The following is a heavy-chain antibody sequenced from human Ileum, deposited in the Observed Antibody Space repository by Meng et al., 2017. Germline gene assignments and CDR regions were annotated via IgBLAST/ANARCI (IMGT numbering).Heavy chain of an antibody. D-gene: IGHD1-14*01. CDR3: ARDQSRRQKYYFDY. J-gene: IGHJ4*02. CDR1: GFTFSSYE. V-gene: IGHV3-48*03. CDR2: ISSSGSTI. Sequence: GESLKISCAASGFTFSSYEMNWVRQAPGKGLEWLSYISSSGSTIYYADSVKGRFTISRDNAKNSLYLQMNSLRVEDTAVYYCARDQSRRQKYYFDYWGQGTVVTGSS.